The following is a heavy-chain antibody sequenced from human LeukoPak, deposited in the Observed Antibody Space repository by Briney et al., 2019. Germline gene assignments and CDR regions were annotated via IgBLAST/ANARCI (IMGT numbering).Heavy chain of an antibody. Sequence: GGSLRLSCAASGFTFSTYWMHWVRQAPGKGLVWVSRINSDGSSTSYADSVKGRFTISRDNAENTLYLQMNSLRAEDTAVYYCARDLSSSWYYFDYWGQGTLVTVSS. CDR1: GFTFSTYW. J-gene: IGHJ4*02. CDR3: ARDLSSSWYYFDY. CDR2: INSDGSST. D-gene: IGHD6-13*01. V-gene: IGHV3-74*01.